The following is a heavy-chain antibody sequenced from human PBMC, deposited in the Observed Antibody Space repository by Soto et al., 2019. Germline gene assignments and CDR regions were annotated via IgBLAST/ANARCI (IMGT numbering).Heavy chain of an antibody. CDR1: GYTFTSRY. CDR2: INPSGGDT. CDR3: ARGGCGGECSFDY. Sequence: EASVKVSCKASGYTFTSRYIHWVRQAPGQGLEWMGIINPSGGDTTYAQQFQGRVTMTRDTSTRTVYMELSSLRSEDTAVYYCARGGCGGECSFDYWGQGTLVTVSS. D-gene: IGHD2-21*01. J-gene: IGHJ4*02. V-gene: IGHV1-46*01.